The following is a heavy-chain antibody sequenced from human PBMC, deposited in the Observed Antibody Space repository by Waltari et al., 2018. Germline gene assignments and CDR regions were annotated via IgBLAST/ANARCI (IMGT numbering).Heavy chain of an antibody. CDR1: GGSISSHY. V-gene: IGHV4-59*11. Sequence: QVQLQESGPGLVKPSETLSLTCTVSGGSISSHYWRWLRPPPGKGLEWIGYIYYSGSTNYNPSLKSRVTISVDTSKNQFSLKLSSVTAADTAVYYCARHPWGSGSYLGYFDYWGQGTLVTVSS. J-gene: IGHJ4*02. CDR3: ARHPWGSGSYLGYFDY. CDR2: IYYSGST. D-gene: IGHD3-10*01.